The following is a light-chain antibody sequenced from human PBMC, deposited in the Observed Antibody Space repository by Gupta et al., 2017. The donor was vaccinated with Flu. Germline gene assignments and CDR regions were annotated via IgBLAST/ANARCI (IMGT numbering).Light chain of an antibody. V-gene: IGLV2-23*01. J-gene: IGLJ1*01. CDR3: FSYASPTTYV. CDR2: EDT. Sequence: QSALAQPASVSGSPGQSITISCTGTSSDVGSYNLVSWYQQHPGKAPKFMVYEDTKRPSGVSDRFSGSKCGNTASLTISGLQAEDEADYYCFSYASPTTYVFRTGTKVTVL. CDR1: SSDVGSYNL.